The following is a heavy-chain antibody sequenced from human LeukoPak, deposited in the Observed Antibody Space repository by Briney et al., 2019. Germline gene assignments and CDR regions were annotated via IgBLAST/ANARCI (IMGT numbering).Heavy chain of an antibody. CDR3: ARETEAIFGVVTPAYYFDY. CDR1: GGSISSYY. V-gene: IGHV4-4*07. D-gene: IGHD3-3*01. Sequence: PSETLSLTCTVSGGSISSYYWSWIRQPAGKGLEWIGRIYTSGSTNYNPSLKSRVTISVDTSKNQFSLKLSSVTAADTAVYYCARETEAIFGVVTPAYYFDYWGQGTLVTVSS. J-gene: IGHJ4*02. CDR2: IYTSGST.